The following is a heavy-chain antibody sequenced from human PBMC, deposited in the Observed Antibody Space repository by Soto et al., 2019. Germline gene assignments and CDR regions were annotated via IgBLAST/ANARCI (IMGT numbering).Heavy chain of an antibody. CDR1: GFTFSSYW. J-gene: IGHJ6*02. V-gene: IGHV3-7*05. D-gene: IGHD3-16*01. Sequence: GGSLRLSCAASGFTFSSYWMSWVRQAPGKGLEWVANINQDGSEKYYVDSVKGRFTISRDNAKNSLYLQMTSLRAEDTAVYYCVRVRRDGQTAYGMDVWGQGTTVTVSS. CDR3: VRVRRDGQTAYGMDV. CDR2: INQDGSEK.